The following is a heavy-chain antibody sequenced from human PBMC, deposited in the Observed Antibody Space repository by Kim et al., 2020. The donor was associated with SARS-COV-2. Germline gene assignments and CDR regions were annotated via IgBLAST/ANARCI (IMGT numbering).Heavy chain of an antibody. J-gene: IGHJ5*02. Sequence: SLKSRVTISVDTSKNQCSLKLSSVTAADTAVYYCAANEYYYGSGSSWFDPWGQGTLVTVSS. V-gene: IGHV4-59*01. D-gene: IGHD3-10*01. CDR3: AANEYYYGSGSSWFDP.